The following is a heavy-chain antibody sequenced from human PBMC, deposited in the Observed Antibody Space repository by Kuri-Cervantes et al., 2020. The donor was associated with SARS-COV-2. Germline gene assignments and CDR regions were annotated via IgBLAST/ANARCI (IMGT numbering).Heavy chain of an antibody. CDR3: AKVQVAYCGGDCSYLDY. J-gene: IGHJ4*02. Sequence: GESLKISCAASGFTFSSYAMSWVRQAPGKGLEWVSAISGSGGSTYYADSVKGRFTISRDNSKNTLYLQMNSLGAEDTAVYYCAKVQVAYCGGDCSYLDYWGQGTLVTVSS. D-gene: IGHD2-21*01. CDR1: GFTFSSYA. CDR2: ISGSGGST. V-gene: IGHV3-23*01.